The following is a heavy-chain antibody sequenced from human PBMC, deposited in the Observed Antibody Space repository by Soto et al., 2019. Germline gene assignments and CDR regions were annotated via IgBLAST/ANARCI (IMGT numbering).Heavy chain of an antibody. CDR2: IDHNGIT. Sequence: PSETLSLTCAVSGGSINSSKWWTWVRQVPGKGLEWIGKIDHNGITNYNPSVKSRVTISQDNSKSQLALQLTSVTAADTAVYYCARLNRDYYYYGMDVWGQGTTVTSP. J-gene: IGHJ6*02. CDR3: ARLNRDYYYYGMDV. CDR1: GGSINSSKW. V-gene: IGHV4-4*02.